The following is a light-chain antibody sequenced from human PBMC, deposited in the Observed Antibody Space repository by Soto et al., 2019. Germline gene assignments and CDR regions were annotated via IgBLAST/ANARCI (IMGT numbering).Light chain of an antibody. CDR1: QSITTS. J-gene: IGKJ1*01. Sequence: DIQLTQSPSSLSASVGARLTITCRASQSITTSLNWYQQTPGKAPKVLILGASNLQSGVPSRFSGSGSGTDFTLTIGRLEPEDFAVYYCQQYGSSGTFGQGTKVDIK. V-gene: IGKV1-39*01. CDR3: QQYGSSGT. CDR2: GAS.